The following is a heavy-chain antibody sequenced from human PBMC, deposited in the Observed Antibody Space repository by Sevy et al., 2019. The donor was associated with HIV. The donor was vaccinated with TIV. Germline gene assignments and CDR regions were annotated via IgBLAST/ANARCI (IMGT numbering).Heavy chain of an antibody. J-gene: IGHJ4*02. Sequence: GGSLRLSCAASEFTFSSYGMHWVRQAPGKGLEWVAVISYDGSNKYYADSVKGRFTISRDNSKNTLYLQMNSLRAEDTAVYYCARGGGYCGGDCYSIDYWGQGALVTVSS. V-gene: IGHV3-30*03. CDR2: ISYDGSNK. CDR3: ARGGGYCGGDCYSIDY. D-gene: IGHD2-21*02. CDR1: EFTFSSYG.